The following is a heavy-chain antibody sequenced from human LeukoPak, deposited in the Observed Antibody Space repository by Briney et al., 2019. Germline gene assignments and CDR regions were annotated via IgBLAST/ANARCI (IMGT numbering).Heavy chain of an antibody. V-gene: IGHV1-18*01. CDR2: ISAYNGNT. J-gene: IGHJ1*01. D-gene: IGHD6-13*01. CDR3: ARDIGSSSWYPEYFQH. Sequence: GASVKVSCKASGYTFTSYAMNWVRQAPGQGLEWMGWISAYNGNTNYAQKLQGRVTMTTDTSTSTAYMELRSLRSDDTAVYYCARDIGSSSWYPEYFQHWGQGTLVTVSS. CDR1: GYTFTSYA.